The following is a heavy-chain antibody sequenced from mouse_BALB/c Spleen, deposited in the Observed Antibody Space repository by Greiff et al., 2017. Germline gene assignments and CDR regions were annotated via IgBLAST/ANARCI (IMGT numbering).Heavy chain of an antibody. Sequence: EVQLVESGGGLVQPKGSLKLSCAASGFTFNTYAMHWVCQAPGKGLEWVARIRSKSNNYATYYADSVKDRFTISRDDSQSMLYLQMNNLKTEDTAMYYCVRGDYDYGFAYWGQGTLVTVSA. J-gene: IGHJ3*01. CDR2: IRSKSNNYAT. CDR1: GFTFNTYA. CDR3: VRGDYDYGFAY. V-gene: IGHV10-3*03. D-gene: IGHD2-4*01.